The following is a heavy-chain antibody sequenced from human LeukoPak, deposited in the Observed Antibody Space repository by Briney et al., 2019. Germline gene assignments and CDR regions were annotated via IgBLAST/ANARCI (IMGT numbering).Heavy chain of an antibody. J-gene: IGHJ6*03. CDR3: ARGGYCSSTSCYWGDYYYYYMDV. V-gene: IGHV1-18*01. CDR2: ISAYNGNT. CDR1: GYTFTSYG. D-gene: IGHD2-2*01. Sequence: GASVKVSCKASGYTFTSYGISWVRQAPGQGLEWMGWISAYNGNTNYAQKLQGRVTMTTDTSTSTAYMELRSLRSDDTAVYYCARGGYCSSTSCYWGDYYYYYMDVWGKGTTVTVSS.